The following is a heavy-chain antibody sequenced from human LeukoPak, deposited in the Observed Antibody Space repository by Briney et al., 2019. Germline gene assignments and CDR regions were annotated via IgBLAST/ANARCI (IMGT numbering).Heavy chain of an antibody. D-gene: IGHD1-26*01. J-gene: IGHJ4*02. V-gene: IGHV4-59*11. CDR1: GGSISSHY. CDR3: ARTWELLHFDY. Sequence: PSETLSFTCTVSGGSISSHYWSWIRQPPGKGLEWIGYIYYSGSTNYNPSLKSRVTMSVDTSKNQFSLKLSSVTAADTAVYYCARTWELLHFDYWGQGTLVTVSS. CDR2: IYYSGST.